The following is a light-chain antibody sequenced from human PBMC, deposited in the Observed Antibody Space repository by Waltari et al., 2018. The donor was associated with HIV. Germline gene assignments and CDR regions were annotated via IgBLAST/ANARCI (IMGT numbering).Light chain of an antibody. CDR2: WAS. CDR3: QQFSLSPPLT. CDR1: QSLLFGSNNKNR. V-gene: IGKV4-1*01. Sequence: DIVMTQSPHSLSVSLGERATTNCKSSQSLLFGSNNKNRLAWYQQRPGQPPKLLSSWASTRESGVPDRFSGSGSGTDFTLTINSLQAEDVAVYYCQQFSLSPPLTFGGGTKVEIK. J-gene: IGKJ4*01.